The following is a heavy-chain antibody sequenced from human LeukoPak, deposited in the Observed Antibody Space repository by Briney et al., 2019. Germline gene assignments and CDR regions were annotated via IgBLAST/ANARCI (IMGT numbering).Heavy chain of an antibody. CDR1: GYTFTGYY. D-gene: IGHD2-2*01. V-gene: IGHV1-2*02. CDR3: ARERQITPTGYCSSTSCYPTFSDY. J-gene: IGHJ4*02. Sequence: ASVKVSCKASGYTFTGYYMHWVRQAPGQGLEWMGWINPNSGGTNYAQKFQGRVTMTRDTSISTAYMELSRLRSDDTAVYYCARERQITPTGYCSSTSCYPTFSDYWGQGTLVTVSS. CDR2: INPNSGGT.